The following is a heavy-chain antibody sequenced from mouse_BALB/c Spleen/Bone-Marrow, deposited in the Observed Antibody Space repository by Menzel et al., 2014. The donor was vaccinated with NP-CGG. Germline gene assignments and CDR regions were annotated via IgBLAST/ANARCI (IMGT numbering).Heavy chain of an antibody. CDR3: ARFYYYGSTYYNALGY. V-gene: IGHV1-74*01. CDR1: GYSFSSYW. J-gene: IGHJ4*01. D-gene: IGHD1-1*01. Sequence: QVQLQQSGAELVRPGGSVKLSCKASGYSFSSYWMHWVKQRPGQGLEWIGMIHPSDSAPRLNQIFKDKTTLTVDKSSSTAYMQRSSPTSEDSAVYYCARFYYYGSTYYNALGYWGQGTSVTVSS. CDR2: IHPSDSAP.